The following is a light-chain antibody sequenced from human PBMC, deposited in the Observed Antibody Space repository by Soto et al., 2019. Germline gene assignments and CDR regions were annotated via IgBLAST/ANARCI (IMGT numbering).Light chain of an antibody. CDR2: AGS. Sequence: EIVLTQSPGTLSLSPGERATLSCRASRSLSSSYVVWYQQKPGQAPRLLIYAGSRRAPGIPDRLCGSGSATEYTLTISRLEPEDFAVYYCQQQGTFGQGTKLEIK. V-gene: IGKV3-20*01. CDR3: QQQGT. CDR1: RSLSSSY. J-gene: IGKJ2*01.